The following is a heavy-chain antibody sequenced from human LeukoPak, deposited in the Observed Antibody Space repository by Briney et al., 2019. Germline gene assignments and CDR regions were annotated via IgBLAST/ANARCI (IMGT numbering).Heavy chain of an antibody. J-gene: IGHJ6*03. CDR2: INHSGST. CDR1: GGSFSGYY. V-gene: IGHV4-34*01. CDR3: ARLLITMIVKPNNYYMDV. D-gene: IGHD3-22*01. Sequence: SETLSLTCAVYGGSFSGYYWSWIRQPPGKGLEWIGEINHSGSTNYNPSLKSRVTISVDTSKNQVSLRLSSVTAEDTAVYYCARLLITMIVKPNNYYMDVWGKGTTVTVSS.